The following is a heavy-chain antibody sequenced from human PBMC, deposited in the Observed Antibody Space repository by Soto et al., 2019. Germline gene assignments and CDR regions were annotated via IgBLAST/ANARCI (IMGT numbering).Heavy chain of an antibody. Sequence: QVQLVESGGGVVQPGRSLRLSCAASGFTFSSYGMHWVRQAPGKGLEWVAGISYDGSNKYYADSVKGRFTISRDNSKNTLYLQMNRPRTEDTAVYYCAKDGGYSPFDPWGQGTMVTVSS. V-gene: IGHV3-30*18. CDR3: AKDGGYSPFDP. CDR1: GFTFSSYG. J-gene: IGHJ5*02. CDR2: ISYDGSNK. D-gene: IGHD3-16*01.